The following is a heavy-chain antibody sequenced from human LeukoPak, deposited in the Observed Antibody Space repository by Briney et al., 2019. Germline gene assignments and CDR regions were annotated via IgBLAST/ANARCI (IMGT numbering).Heavy chain of an antibody. CDR2: IYYSGST. Sequence: SETLSLTCTVSGGSISSGDYNWSWIRQPPGKGLEWIGYIYYSGSTYYNPSLKSRVTISVDTSKNQFSLKLSSVTAADTAVYYCARETYPLKWLPRVEYYYGMAVWGQGTTVTVSS. V-gene: IGHV4-30-4*01. CDR3: ARETYPLKWLPRVEYYYGMAV. D-gene: IGHD5-12*01. CDR1: GGSISSGDYN. J-gene: IGHJ6*02.